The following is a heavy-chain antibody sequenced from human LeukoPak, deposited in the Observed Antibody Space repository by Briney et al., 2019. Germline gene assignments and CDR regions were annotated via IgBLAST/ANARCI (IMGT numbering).Heavy chain of an antibody. CDR1: GFTFSSYW. CDR3: ARDLGQYYDTSDNWFDP. D-gene: IGHD3-22*01. V-gene: IGHV3-74*01. CDR2: IKSDGST. Sequence: GGSLRLSCAASGFTFSSYWMHWVRQTPGKGLVWVSRIKSDGSTSYADSVKGRFTISRDNAKNTLNLQMNSLRAEDTAVYYCARDLGQYYDTSDNWFDPWGQGTLVTVSS. J-gene: IGHJ5*02.